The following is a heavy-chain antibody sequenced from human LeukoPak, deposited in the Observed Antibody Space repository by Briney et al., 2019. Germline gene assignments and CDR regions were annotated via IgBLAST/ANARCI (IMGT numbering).Heavy chain of an antibody. V-gene: IGHV3-7*01. CDR1: GFSFSSLW. J-gene: IGHJ4*02. D-gene: IGHD3-10*01. Sequence: GGSLRLSCAASGFSFSSLWMSWVRQAPGKGLEWVANRKGDGSQTYYVDSVRGRFTISRDNAKNSLYLQMSSLRAEDSAVYYCARIASYDSGSYYRYLDYWGQGTLVTVSS. CDR2: RKGDGSQT. CDR3: ARIASYDSGSYYRYLDY.